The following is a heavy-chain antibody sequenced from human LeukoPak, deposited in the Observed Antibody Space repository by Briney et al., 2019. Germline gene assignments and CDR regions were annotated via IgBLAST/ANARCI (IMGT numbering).Heavy chain of an antibody. CDR2: IIPIFGTA. V-gene: IGHV1-69*05. CDR1: GGTFSSYA. D-gene: IGHD3-22*01. J-gene: IGHJ4*02. CDR3: ARDTAYYYDSSTIGSLDY. Sequence: GASVKVSCKASGGTFSSYAISWVRQAPGQGLEWMGGIIPIFGTANYAQKFQGRVTITTDESTSTAYMELSSLRSEDTAMCYCARDTAYYYDSSTIGSLDYWGQGTLVTVSS.